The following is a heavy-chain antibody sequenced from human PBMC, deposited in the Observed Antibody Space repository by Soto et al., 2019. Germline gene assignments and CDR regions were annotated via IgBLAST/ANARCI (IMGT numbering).Heavy chain of an antibody. D-gene: IGHD1-1*01. CDR2: IYHSGST. CDR1: GGSISSGGDS. CDR3: ARDQLEGNWFDP. J-gene: IGHJ5*02. V-gene: IGHV4-30-2*01. Sequence: QLQLQESGSGLVRPSQTLSLTCAVSGGSISSGGDSWNWIRQPPGKGLEWIGYIYHSGSTLYNPSLKSRVPIAVDKSKNQFSLKLSSVTAADTAVYYCARDQLEGNWFDPWGQGTLVTVSS.